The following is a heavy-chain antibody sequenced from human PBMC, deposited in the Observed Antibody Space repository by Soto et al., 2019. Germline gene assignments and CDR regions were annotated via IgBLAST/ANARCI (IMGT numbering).Heavy chain of an antibody. V-gene: IGHV3-23*01. CDR1: GYPFGGYA. D-gene: IGHD2-2*02. CDR2: IGPTEAHAP. Sequence: EVHLLESGGDLVQPGGTLILSCVASGYPFGGYAMRWVRQAPGKGLEWVSAIGPTEAHAPAYAASVKGRFTISRDNSRNILYLQMTNLRAEDTGVYYCAKDAIPYNGRDDAFDLWGQGTMVTVSS. J-gene: IGHJ3*01. CDR3: AKDAIPYNGRDDAFDL.